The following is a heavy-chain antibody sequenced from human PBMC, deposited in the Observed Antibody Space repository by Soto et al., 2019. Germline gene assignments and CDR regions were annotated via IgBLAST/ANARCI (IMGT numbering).Heavy chain of an antibody. CDR2: ISSSSSYI. Sequence: EVQLVESGGGLVKPGGSLRLSCAASGFTFSSYSMNWVRQAPGKGLEWVSSISSSSSYIYYADSVKGRFTISRDNAKNSLYRQMNSLGAEDTAVYYCARASIAARSYPDYWGQGTLVTVSS. D-gene: IGHD6-6*01. V-gene: IGHV3-21*01. CDR1: GFTFSSYS. J-gene: IGHJ4*02. CDR3: ARASIAARSYPDY.